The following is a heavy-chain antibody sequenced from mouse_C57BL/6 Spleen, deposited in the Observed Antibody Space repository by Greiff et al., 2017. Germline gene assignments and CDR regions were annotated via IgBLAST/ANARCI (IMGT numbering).Heavy chain of an antibody. D-gene: IGHD2-5*01. J-gene: IGHJ4*01. Sequence: VKLMESGAELVKPGASVKLSCKASGYTFTEYTIHWVKQRSGQGLEWIGWFYPGSGSIKYNEKFKDKATLTADKSSSTVYMELSRLTSEDSAVYFCARHEAYYYSNGNYAMDYWGQGTSVTVSS. CDR3: ARHEAYYYSNGNYAMDY. CDR1: GYTFTEYT. CDR2: FYPGSGSI. V-gene: IGHV1-62-2*01.